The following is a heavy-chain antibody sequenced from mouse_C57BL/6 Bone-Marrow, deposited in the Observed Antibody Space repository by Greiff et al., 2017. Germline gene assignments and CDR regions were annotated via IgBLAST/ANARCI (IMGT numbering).Heavy chain of an antibody. CDR1: GYIFTSYW. D-gene: IGHD4-1*01. V-gene: IGHV1S132*01. CDR2: IYPGTGST. J-gene: IGHJ4*01. CDR3: ARSETGTGGMDY. Sequence: VQLQQSGAELVRPGASVTLSCKTSGYIFTSYWIHWVKQRSGQGLEWIARIYPGTGSTYYNAKFKDKATLTADKSSSTAYMQLSSLTSEDSAFYFCARSETGTGGMDYWGQGTSVTVSS.